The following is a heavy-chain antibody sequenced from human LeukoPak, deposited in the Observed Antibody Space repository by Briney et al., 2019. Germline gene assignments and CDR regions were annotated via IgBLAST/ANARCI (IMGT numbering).Heavy chain of an antibody. D-gene: IGHD1-7*01. Sequence: GGSLRLSCAASGFTFSSYSMTWVRQAPGKGLECVSSISSSSSYIYYADSVKGRFTISRDNSKNTLYLQMNSLRAEDTAVYYCAKYRVGLELRSFLDYWGQGTLVTVSS. CDR3: AKYRVGLELRSFLDY. CDR1: GFTFSSYS. J-gene: IGHJ4*02. V-gene: IGHV3-21*01. CDR2: ISSSSSYI.